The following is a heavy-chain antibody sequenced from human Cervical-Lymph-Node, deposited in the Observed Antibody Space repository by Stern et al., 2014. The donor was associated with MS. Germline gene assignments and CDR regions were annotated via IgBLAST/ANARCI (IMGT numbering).Heavy chain of an antibody. J-gene: IGHJ4*02. Sequence: EVQLVESGGGLVQPGGSLRLSCVASGFIFATYGMTWVRQAPGKGLAWVSGISGRGGGTYYADSVRGRFTISRDNSKNTLFLRMDGLRAEDTAVYYCAKVSSSSWNAGLDFWGQGSLVTVSS. CDR3: AKVSSSSWNAGLDF. D-gene: IGHD6-13*01. CDR1: GFIFATYG. V-gene: IGHV3-23*04. CDR2: ISGRGGGT.